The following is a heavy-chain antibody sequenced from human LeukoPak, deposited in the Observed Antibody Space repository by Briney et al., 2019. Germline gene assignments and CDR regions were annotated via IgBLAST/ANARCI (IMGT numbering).Heavy chain of an antibody. V-gene: IGHV4-59*01. CDR3: ARGRVSSSTWYSTYYYYFYMDV. Sequence: SETLSLTCTVSGGSISNYYWSWIRQPPGKGLEWIGYVDHTGSTNFNPSLNGRVSISRDTTKNLFSLRLRSVTAADTAVYFCARGRVSSSTWYSTYYYYFYMDVWGKGTTVTVSS. J-gene: IGHJ6*03. CDR1: GGSISNYY. CDR2: VDHTGST. D-gene: IGHD1-1*01.